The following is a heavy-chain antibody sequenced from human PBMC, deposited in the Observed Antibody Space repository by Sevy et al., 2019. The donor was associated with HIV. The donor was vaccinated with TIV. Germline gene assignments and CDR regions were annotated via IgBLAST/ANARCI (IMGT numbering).Heavy chain of an antibody. V-gene: IGHV3-21*05. CDR2: ISSGSTYI. CDR1: GFTFSSFG. CDR3: AKDSRVYSSSHFDY. D-gene: IGHD6-13*01. Sequence: GGSLRLSCAASGFTFSSFGMNWVRQAPGKGLEWISYISSGSTYINYADSVKGRFTISRDNAKNSLYLQMNSLRAEDTAVYYCAKDSRVYSSSHFDYWGQGTLVTVSS. J-gene: IGHJ4*02.